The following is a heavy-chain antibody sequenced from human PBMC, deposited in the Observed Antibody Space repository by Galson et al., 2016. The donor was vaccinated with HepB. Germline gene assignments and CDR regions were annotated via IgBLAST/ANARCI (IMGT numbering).Heavy chain of an antibody. CDR2: IDWDDDK. V-gene: IGHV2-70*01. D-gene: IGHD3-3*01. CDR3: ARVSGYYNPFDN. CDR1: GFSLSTSGMC. J-gene: IGHJ4*02. Sequence: PALVKPTQTLTLTCTFSGFSLSTSGMCVSWIRQPPGKALEWLALIDWDDDKYYTTSLKTRLTISNDTSKNQVVFTMTNMDPVDTARYYCARVSGYYNPFDNWGQGTLVTVSS.